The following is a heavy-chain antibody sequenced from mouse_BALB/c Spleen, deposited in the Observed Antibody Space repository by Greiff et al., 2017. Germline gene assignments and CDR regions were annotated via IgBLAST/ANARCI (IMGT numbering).Heavy chain of an antibody. CDR2: IYPGDGDT. J-gene: IGHJ4*01. Sequence: VKLVESGAELARPGASVKLSCKASGYTFTSYWMQWVKQRPGQGLEWIGAIYPGDGDTRYTQKFKGKATLTADKSSSTAYMQLSSLASEDSAVYYCARGGLLRYYYAMDYWGQGTSVTVSS. V-gene: IGHV1-87*01. D-gene: IGHD1-1*01. CDR3: ARGGLLRYYYAMDY. CDR1: GYTFTSYW.